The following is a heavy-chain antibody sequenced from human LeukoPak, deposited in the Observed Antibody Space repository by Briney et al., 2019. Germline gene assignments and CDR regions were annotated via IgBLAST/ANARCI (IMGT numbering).Heavy chain of an antibody. D-gene: IGHD2-15*01. J-gene: IGHJ4*02. Sequence: GGSLRLSCAASGFTFSNAWMNWVRQAPGKGLEWVGRIKSILDGGTTDYAAPVKGRFAISRDDSEDTLYLQMNSLKTEDTAVYYCTTATYSANWGQGTLVTVSS. CDR1: GFTFSNAW. CDR3: TTATYSAN. CDR2: IKSILDGGTT. V-gene: IGHV3-15*01.